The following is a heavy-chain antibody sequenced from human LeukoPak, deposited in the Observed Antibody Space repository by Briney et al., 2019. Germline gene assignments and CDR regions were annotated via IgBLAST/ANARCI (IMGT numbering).Heavy chain of an antibody. Sequence: ASVKVSCKASRYTFTGYYMHWVRQAPGQGLEWMGWINPNSGGTNYAQKFQGRVTMTRDTSISTAYMELSRLRSDDTAVYYCARVPSSGWNYDYWGQGTLVTVSS. CDR3: ARVPSSGWNYDY. CDR2: INPNSGGT. V-gene: IGHV1-2*02. J-gene: IGHJ4*02. D-gene: IGHD6-19*01. CDR1: RYTFTGYY.